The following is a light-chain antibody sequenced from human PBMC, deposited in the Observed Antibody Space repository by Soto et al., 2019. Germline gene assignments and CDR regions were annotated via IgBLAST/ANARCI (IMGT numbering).Light chain of an antibody. CDR1: SSDVGAYIY. V-gene: IGLV2-8*01. CDR3: ISYAGNHNLV. J-gene: IGLJ2*01. Sequence: QSALTQPPSASGSPGQSVTISCTGTSSDVGAYIYVSWYQQHPGTAPKLIIYEVNKRPSGVPDRFSGSRSGNTASLTVSGLQPGDAADYYCISYAGNHNLVFGGGTKVTVL. CDR2: EVN.